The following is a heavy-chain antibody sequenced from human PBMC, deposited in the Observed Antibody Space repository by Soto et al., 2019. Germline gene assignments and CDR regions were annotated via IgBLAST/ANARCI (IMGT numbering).Heavy chain of an antibody. CDR1: GGTFSSYA. Sequence: QVQLLQSGAEVKKPGSSVKVSCKASGGTFSSYAISGVRRAPGQGLEWMGGISPIFGTANYPQKFQGRVTITADESTRTAYMEVGSLRYEDTAVYYCAGGREEWPEFNWFDPLGPGTLVTVSS. J-gene: IGHJ5*02. CDR3: AGGREEWPEFNWFDP. CDR2: ISPIFGTA. D-gene: IGHD3-16*01. V-gene: IGHV1-69*01.